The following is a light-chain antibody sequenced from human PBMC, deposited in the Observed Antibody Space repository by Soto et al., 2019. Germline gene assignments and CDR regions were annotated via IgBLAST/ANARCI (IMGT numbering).Light chain of an antibody. V-gene: IGKV3-20*01. CDR3: QQYGSSPST. J-gene: IGKJ5*01. CDR2: GAS. CDR1: QSVSSSY. Sequence: EIVLTQSPGTLSLSPGERATLSCRASQSVSSSYLAWYQQKPSQAPRLLIYGASSRATGIPDRFSGSGSGTDFTFTISRLEPEDFAVYYCQQYGSSPSTFGQGTRLEIK.